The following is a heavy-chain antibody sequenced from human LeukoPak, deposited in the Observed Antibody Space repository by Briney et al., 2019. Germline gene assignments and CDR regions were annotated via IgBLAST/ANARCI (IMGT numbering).Heavy chain of an antibody. J-gene: IGHJ6*03. V-gene: IGHV3-48*03. D-gene: IGHD2/OR15-2a*01. CDR2: ITSSGSAI. CDR1: GFTFSSYE. CDR3: ARGEFGDYYYFYMDV. Sequence: GGSLRLSCAASGFTFSSYEMNWVRQAPGKGLEWVSYITSSGSAIYYADSVKGRFTISRDDAKNSLFLQMNSLRAEDTATYYCARGEFGDYYYFYMDVWGKGTTVTVSS.